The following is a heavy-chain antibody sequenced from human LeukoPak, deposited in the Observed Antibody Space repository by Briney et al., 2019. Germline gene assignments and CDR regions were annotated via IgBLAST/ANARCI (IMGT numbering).Heavy chain of an antibody. V-gene: IGHV3-33*01. CDR1: GFTFSSYG. Sequence: PGGSLRLSCAASGFTFSSYGMHWVRQAPGKGLEWVAVIWYDGSNKYYADSVKGRFTISRDNSKNTLYLQMNSLRAEDTAVYYCAREGVGASFDYWGQGTLVTVSS. D-gene: IGHD1-26*01. J-gene: IGHJ4*02. CDR3: AREGVGASFDY. CDR2: IWYDGSNK.